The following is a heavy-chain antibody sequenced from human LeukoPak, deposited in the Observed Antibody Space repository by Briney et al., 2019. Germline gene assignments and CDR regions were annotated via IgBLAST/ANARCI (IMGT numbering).Heavy chain of an antibody. Sequence: GASVTLSCEASGYTFTGYYMHWVRQAPGQGLEWMGWINPNSGGTNYAQKFQGWVTMTRDTSISTAYMKLSRLRSDDTAVYYCARRYCGGDCYYDAFDIWGQGTMVTVSS. V-gene: IGHV1-2*04. J-gene: IGHJ3*02. D-gene: IGHD2-21*02. CDR2: INPNSGGT. CDR1: GYTFTGYY. CDR3: ARRYCGGDCYYDAFDI.